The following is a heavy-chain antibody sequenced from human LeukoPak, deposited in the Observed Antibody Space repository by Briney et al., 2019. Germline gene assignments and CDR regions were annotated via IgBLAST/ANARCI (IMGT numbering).Heavy chain of an antibody. CDR2: IIHTGIET. CDR1: GFTVSNYH. CDR3: TRLGLAAAGTDY. J-gene: IGHJ4*02. V-gene: IGHV3-23*01. Sequence: PGGSLRLSCAASGFTVSNYHINWVRQAPGWGLEWVASIIHTGIETYYADSVKGRFTISRDDSKNTAYLQMNSLKTEDTAVYYCTRLGLAAAGTDYWGQGTLVTVSS. D-gene: IGHD6-13*01.